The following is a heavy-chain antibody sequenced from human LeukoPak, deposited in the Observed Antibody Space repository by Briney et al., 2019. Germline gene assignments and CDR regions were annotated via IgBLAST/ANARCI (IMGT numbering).Heavy chain of an antibody. CDR2: MRQDGNEK. V-gene: IGHV3-7*01. CDR3: ATDRRGSNDY. D-gene: IGHD3-10*01. J-gene: IGHJ4*02. CDR1: GFTFSSYW. Sequence: GGSLRLSCVASGFTFSSYWMTWVRQAPGKGLEWVANMRQDGNEKYYVDSVRGRLTISRDNAKNSLYLQMNSLRAEDTAVYYCATDRRGSNDYWGQGTLVTVSS.